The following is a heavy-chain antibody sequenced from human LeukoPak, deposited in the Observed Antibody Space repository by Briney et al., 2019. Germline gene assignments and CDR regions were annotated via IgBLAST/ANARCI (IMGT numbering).Heavy chain of an antibody. J-gene: IGHJ4*02. Sequence: ASVKVSCKASGYTFTSYDINWVPQATGQGLEWMGWMNPNSGNTSYAQKFQGRVTMTRNTSISTAYMELSSLRSEDTAVYYCARVSDGTSTMIDLGGGDYWGQGTLVTVSS. CDR2: MNPNSGNT. V-gene: IGHV1-8*01. CDR3: ARVSDGTSTMIDLGGGDY. D-gene: IGHD3-22*01. CDR1: GYTFTSYD.